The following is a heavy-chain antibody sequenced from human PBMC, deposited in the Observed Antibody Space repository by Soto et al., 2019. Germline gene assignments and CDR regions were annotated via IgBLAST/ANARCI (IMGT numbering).Heavy chain of an antibody. CDR3: ARGISLIVEVHRDAPDKYYFDS. D-gene: IGHD2-15*01. V-gene: IGHV4-34*01. Sequence: ASETLSLTCAVYGGSFSGYYWSWIRQSPGKGLEWIGEINHSGSSISNPSLKSRVTISVDTSKNQFSLKLRSVTAADTAAYYCARGISLIVEVHRDAPDKYYFDSWSQGTLVTVSS. J-gene: IGHJ4*02. CDR2: INHSGSS. CDR1: GGSFSGYY.